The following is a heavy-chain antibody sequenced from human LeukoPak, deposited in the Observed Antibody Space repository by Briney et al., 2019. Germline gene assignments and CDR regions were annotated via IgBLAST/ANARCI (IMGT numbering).Heavy chain of an antibody. V-gene: IGHV1-3*01. CDR3: ARGDYYGSSWFDP. CDR1: GYTFTGYY. D-gene: IGHD3-10*01. Sequence: ASVKVSCKASGYTFTGYYMHWVRQAPGQGLEWMGWINAGNGNTKYSQKFQGRVTITRDTSASTAYMELSSLRSEDTAVYYCARGDYYGSSWFDPWGQGTLVTVSS. CDR2: INAGNGNT. J-gene: IGHJ5*02.